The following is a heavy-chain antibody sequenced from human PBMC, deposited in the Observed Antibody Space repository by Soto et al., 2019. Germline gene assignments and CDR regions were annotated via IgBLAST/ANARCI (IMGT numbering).Heavy chain of an antibody. CDR1: GFTFGDYA. CDR3: ARYTYTSRYSYYGMDV. Sequence: PGGSLRLSCTTSGFTFGDYAMCWFRQAPGKGLEWVGIVRSKAYGGTTDYAASVKGRFDISRDDSKSVAYLQMNSVTTEDTAVYFCARYTYTSRYSYYGMDVWGQGTTVTSP. J-gene: IGHJ6*02. CDR2: VRSKAYGGTT. V-gene: IGHV3-49*03. D-gene: IGHD6-13*01.